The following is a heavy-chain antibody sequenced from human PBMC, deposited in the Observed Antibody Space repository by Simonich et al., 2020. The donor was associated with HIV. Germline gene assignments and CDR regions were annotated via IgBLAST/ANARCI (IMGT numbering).Heavy chain of an antibody. CDR2: IYSGGST. D-gene: IGHD2-2*01. V-gene: IGHV3-53*01. Sequence: EVQLVESGGGLIQPGGSLRLSCAASGFTVSSNYMSWVREAPGKGLEWVSVIYSGGSTYYADSVKGRFTIYRDNSKNTLYLQINSLRAEDTAVYYCARGYCSSTSCYSHYGMDVWGQGTTVTVSS. J-gene: IGHJ6*02. CDR1: GFTVSSNY. CDR3: ARGYCSSTSCYSHYGMDV.